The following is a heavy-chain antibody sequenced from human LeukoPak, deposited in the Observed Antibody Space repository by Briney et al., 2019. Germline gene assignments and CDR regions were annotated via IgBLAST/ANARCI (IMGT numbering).Heavy chain of an antibody. V-gene: IGHV4-34*01. CDR1: GGSFSGYY. J-gene: IGHJ4*02. CDR3: AIERNRRATFYQSPLDH. D-gene: IGHD1/OR15-1a*01. Sequence: SETLSLTCAVYGGSFSGYYWSWIRQPPGKGLEWIGEINHSGSTHYNPSLKSRVTISVDASKNQFSLKLTSVTAAYTSVYYCAIERNRRATFYQSPLDHWGQGTLVTVSS. CDR2: INHSGST.